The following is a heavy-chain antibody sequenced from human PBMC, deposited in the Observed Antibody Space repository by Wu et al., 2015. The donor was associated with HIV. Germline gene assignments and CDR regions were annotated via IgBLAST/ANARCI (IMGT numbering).Heavy chain of an antibody. D-gene: IGHD3-22*01. V-gene: IGHV1-18*01. CDR3: ARGYYYDSSGSDFDY. J-gene: IGHJ4*02. CDR2: ISGYNGNT. Sequence: QVQLVQSGAEVKKPGASVKVSCKASSYTFTNFGISWVRQAPGQGLEWMGWISGYNGNTNYAQKFQGRVTMTTDTSTSTAYMELRSLRSDDTAVYYCARGYYYDSSGSDFDYWGQGTLVTVSS. CDR1: SYTFTNFG.